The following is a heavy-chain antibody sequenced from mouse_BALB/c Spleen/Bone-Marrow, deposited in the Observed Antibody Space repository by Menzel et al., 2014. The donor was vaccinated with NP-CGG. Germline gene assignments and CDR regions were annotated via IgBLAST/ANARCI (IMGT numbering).Heavy chain of an antibody. Sequence: EVHLVESGGGLVKPGGSLKLSCAASGLAFSSYDMSWVRQTPEKRLEWVAYISSGGGSTYYSDTVKGRFTISRDNAKNTLYLQMSSLKSEDTAMYYCARQILRGFAYWGQGTLVTVSA. CDR3: ARQILRGFAY. CDR1: GLAFSSYD. J-gene: IGHJ3*01. CDR2: ISSGGGST. V-gene: IGHV5-12-1*01. D-gene: IGHD1-1*01.